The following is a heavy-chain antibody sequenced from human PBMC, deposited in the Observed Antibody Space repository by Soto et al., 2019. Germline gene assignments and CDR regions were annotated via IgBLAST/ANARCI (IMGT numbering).Heavy chain of an antibody. CDR1: GFTFSSYG. D-gene: IGHD3-10*01. CDR2: ISYDGSNK. V-gene: IGHV3-30*18. Sequence: PGGSLRLSCAASGFTFSSYGMHWVRQAPGKGLEWVVVISYDGSNKLYADSVKGRFTISRDNSKNTVWLQMNSLRAEDTAVYYCAKGGGSGSIPGSSWGQGTLVTVSS. CDR3: AKGGGSGSIPGSS. J-gene: IGHJ5*02.